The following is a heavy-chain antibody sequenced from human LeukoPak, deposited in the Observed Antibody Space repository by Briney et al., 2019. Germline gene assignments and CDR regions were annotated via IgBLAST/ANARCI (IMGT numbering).Heavy chain of an antibody. CDR3: VSLFGGSEWELRY. CDR2: IKQDGSEK. CDR1: GFTFSSFW. Sequence: GGSLRLSCAASGFTFSSFWMSWVRKAPGKGPEGVASIKQDGSEKYYVGSVEGRFTISRDNSKNSLYLQMNSLRVEDTAVYYCVSLFGGSEWELRYWGQGTLVTVSS. D-gene: IGHD1-26*01. J-gene: IGHJ4*02. V-gene: IGHV3-7*03.